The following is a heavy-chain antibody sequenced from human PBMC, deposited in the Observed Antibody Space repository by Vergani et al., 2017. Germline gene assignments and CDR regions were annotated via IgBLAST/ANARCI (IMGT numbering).Heavy chain of an antibody. CDR1: GGSFSGYY. J-gene: IGHJ3*02. CDR3: VLTNYGDSAFDI. CDR2: INHSGST. D-gene: IGHD4-17*01. V-gene: IGHV4-34*01. Sequence: QVQLQQWGAGLLKPSETLSLTCAVYGGSFSGYYWSWIRQPPGKGLEWIGEINHSGSTNYNPSLKSRVTISVDTSKNQFPLKLSSVTAADTAVYYCVLTNYGDSAFDIWGQGTMVTVSS.